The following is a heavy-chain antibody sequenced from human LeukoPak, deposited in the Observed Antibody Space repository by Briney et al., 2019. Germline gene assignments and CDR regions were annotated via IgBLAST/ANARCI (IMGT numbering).Heavy chain of an antibody. Sequence: GGSLRLSCAASGFNFRSYGMHWVRQAPGKGLEWVAVISYEGSKKYYADSVKGRFTISRDNSKNTLYLQMNSLRAEDTALYYCAKEGCGVDCYYYYGMDVWGQGTTVTVSS. V-gene: IGHV3-30*18. CDR2: ISYEGSKK. J-gene: IGHJ6*02. CDR1: GFNFRSYG. CDR3: AKEGCGVDCYYYYGMDV. D-gene: IGHD2-21*02.